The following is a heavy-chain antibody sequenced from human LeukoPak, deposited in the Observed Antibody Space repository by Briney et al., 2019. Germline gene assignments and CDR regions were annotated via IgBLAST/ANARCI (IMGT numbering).Heavy chain of an antibody. J-gene: IGHJ4*02. CDR1: GFTFSSYA. CDR3: DTRPRY. Sequence: PGGSLRLSCAASGFTFSSYAMHWVRQAPGKGLEWVAVISYDGSNKYYADSVKGRFTISRDNSKNTLYLQMNSLRAEDTAVYYCDTRPRYWGQGTLVTVSS. D-gene: IGHD2-2*01. CDR2: ISYDGSNK. V-gene: IGHV3-30-3*01.